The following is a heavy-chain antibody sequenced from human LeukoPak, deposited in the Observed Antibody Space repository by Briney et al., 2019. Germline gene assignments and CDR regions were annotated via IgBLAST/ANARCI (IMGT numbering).Heavy chain of an antibody. J-gene: IGHJ6*02. CDR1: GGSISSSSYY. CDR2: INHSGST. CDR3: ARGPGTMVRGPNHIYYYYGMDV. D-gene: IGHD3-10*01. Sequence: SETLSLTCTVSGGSISSSSYYWGWIRQPPGKGLEWIGEINHSGSTNYNPSLKSRVTISVDTSKNQFSLKLSSVTAADTAVYYCARGPGTMVRGPNHIYYYYGMDVWGQGTTVTVSS. V-gene: IGHV4-39*07.